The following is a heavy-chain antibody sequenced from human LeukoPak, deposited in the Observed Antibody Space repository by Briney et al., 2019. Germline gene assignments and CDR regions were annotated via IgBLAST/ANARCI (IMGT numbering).Heavy chain of an antibody. CDR1: GGSISSGSYY. D-gene: IGHD6-19*01. CDR3: ARSTAVAGYYYYMDV. Sequence: PSQTLSLTCTVSGGSISSGSYYWSWIRQPAGKGLEWIGRIYTSGSTNYNPSLKSRVTMSVDTSKNQFSLKLSSVTAADTAVYYCARSTAVAGYYYYMDVWGKGTTVTISS. V-gene: IGHV4-61*02. CDR2: IYTSGST. J-gene: IGHJ6*03.